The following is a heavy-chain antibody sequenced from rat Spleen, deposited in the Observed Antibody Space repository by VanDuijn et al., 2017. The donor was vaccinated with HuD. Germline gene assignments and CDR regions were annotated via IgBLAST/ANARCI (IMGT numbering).Heavy chain of an antibody. CDR2: ITNTGGST. CDR1: GFTFNNYW. Sequence: EVQLVESGGGLVQPGRSLKLSCVASGFTFNNYWMTWIRQAPGKGLEWVESITNTGGSTYYPDSVKGRFTISRDNAKSTLYLQMNSLRSEDTATYYCTRRGSLGARLYWYFDFWGPGTMVTVSS. J-gene: IGHJ1*01. V-gene: IGHV5-31*01. D-gene: IGHD5-1*01. CDR3: TRRGSLGARLYWYFDF.